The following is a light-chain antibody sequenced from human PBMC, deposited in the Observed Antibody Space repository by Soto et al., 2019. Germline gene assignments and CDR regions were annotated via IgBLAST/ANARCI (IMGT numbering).Light chain of an antibody. V-gene: IGKV3-20*01. J-gene: IGKJ1*01. CDR2: GVS. CDR3: QQYGSSPWT. CDR1: QSVSSTY. Sequence: EVVLTQSPGTLPLSPGERVTLSCRASQSVSSTYLAWYQQKPGQAPRLLIYGVSSRATGIPDRFSGSGSGTDFTLTISRLEPEDSAVYYCQQYGSSPWTFGQGTKVDIK.